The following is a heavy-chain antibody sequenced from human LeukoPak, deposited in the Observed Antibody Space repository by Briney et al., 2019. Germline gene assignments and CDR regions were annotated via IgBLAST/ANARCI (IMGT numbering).Heavy chain of an antibody. J-gene: IGHJ4*02. V-gene: IGHV4-4*07. CDR2: FHTSGST. D-gene: IGHD6-19*01. Sequence: SGTLSLTCIVSGGSISSYYWSWIRQPAGKGLEWIGQFHTSGSTNYNPSLKGRVAMSVDTSKNQFSLELSSVTAADTAVYYCAGRAQTTGWSFDYWGQGALVTVSS. CDR3: AGRAQTTGWSFDY. CDR1: GGSISSYY.